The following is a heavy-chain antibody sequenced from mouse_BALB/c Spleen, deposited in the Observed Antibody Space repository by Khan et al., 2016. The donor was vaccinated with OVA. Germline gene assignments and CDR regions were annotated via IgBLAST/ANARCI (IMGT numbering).Heavy chain of an antibody. Sequence: VELVESGPGLVAPSQSLSITCTVSGFSLTSYSIHWVRQPPGKGLEWLGIIWAGGSKNYNSALMSRLSIIKDNSRSQVFLKMNSLQTDDTAMYFCARNRESDYFDYWGQGTTLTVS. CDR1: GFSLTSYS. CDR3: ARNRESDYFDY. J-gene: IGHJ2*01. V-gene: IGHV2-9*02. CDR2: IWAGGSK.